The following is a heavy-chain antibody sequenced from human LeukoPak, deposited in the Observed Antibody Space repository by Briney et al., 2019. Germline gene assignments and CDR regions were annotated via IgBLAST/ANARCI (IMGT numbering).Heavy chain of an antibody. CDR2: ISYDGSNK. CDR1: GFTFSNYA. Sequence: SGGSLRLSCAASGFTFSNYAMHWVRQAPGKGPEWVAVISYDGSNKYYADSVKGRFTISRDNSKNTLYLQMNSLRAEDTAVYYCAREPYSSGWYFSYYFDYWGQGTLVTVSS. V-gene: IGHV3-30-3*01. CDR3: AREPYSSGWYFSYYFDY. J-gene: IGHJ4*02. D-gene: IGHD6-19*01.